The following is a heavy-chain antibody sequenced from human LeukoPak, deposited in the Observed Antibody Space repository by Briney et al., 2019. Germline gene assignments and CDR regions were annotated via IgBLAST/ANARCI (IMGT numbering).Heavy chain of an antibody. CDR2: IRSKAYGGTT. V-gene: IGHV3-49*04. D-gene: IGHD2-21*02. CDR1: GFSFGDYA. J-gene: IGHJ4*02. CDR3: TRDSAYCGGDCYFDY. Sequence: GGSLRLSCTASGFSFGDYAMSWVRQAPGKGLEWVGFIRSKAYGGTTEYAASVKGRFTISRDDSKSIAYLQMNSLKTEDTAVYYCTRDSAYCGGDCYFDYWGQGTLVTLSS.